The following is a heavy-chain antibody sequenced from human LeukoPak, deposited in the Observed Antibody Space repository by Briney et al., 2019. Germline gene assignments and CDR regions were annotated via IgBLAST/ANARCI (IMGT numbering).Heavy chain of an antibody. CDR1: GFTFSDYW. D-gene: IGHD6-13*01. CDR3: HRVGEQQLVRDAFDI. J-gene: IGHJ3*02. CDR2: IQQDGSEK. Sequence: GGSLRLSCAASGFTFSDYWMRWVRQAPGKGLEWVANIQQDGSEKDYVDSVKGRFAISRDNAKNSLYLQMNSLRGEDTAAYYCHRVGEQQLVRDAFDIWGQGTMVTVSS. V-gene: IGHV3-7*01.